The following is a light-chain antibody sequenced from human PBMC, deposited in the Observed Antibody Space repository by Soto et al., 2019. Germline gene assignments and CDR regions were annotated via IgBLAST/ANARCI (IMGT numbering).Light chain of an antibody. CDR1: QTISTW. V-gene: IGKV1-5*01. J-gene: IGKJ1*01. CDR2: DAS. CDR3: QQYNTYLWT. Sequence: DIQVTQSPPTLSASVGDRVTITCRASQTISTWMAWYQQKPGKAPKLLVYDASTLQSGVASRFSGSGSGTEFTLTISTLQPDDVATYYCQQYNTYLWTFGQGTKVDIK.